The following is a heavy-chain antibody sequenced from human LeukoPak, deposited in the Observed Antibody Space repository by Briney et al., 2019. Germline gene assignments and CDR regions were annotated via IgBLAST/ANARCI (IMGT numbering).Heavy chain of an antibody. V-gene: IGHV3-7*01. CDR1: GFTFSTYW. D-gene: IGHD1-26*01. J-gene: IGHJ5*02. CDR2: IKQDGSVK. CDR3: AGARGWEFSS. Sequence: GGSLRLPCAASGFTFSTYWMGWVRQAPGMGLEWVATIKQDGSVKHYVDSVKGRFTISRDNAKNSLFLQMNSLRAEDTAVYYCAGARGWEFSSWGQGTLVTVSS.